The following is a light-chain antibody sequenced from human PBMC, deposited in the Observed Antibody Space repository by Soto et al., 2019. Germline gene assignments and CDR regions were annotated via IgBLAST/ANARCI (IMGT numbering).Light chain of an antibody. CDR1: QSVGNW. V-gene: IGKV1-5*01. Sequence: IQMTQSPSTLSASVGGRVTITCRASQSVGNWLAWYQHKPGKAPKLLIYDVSSLESGLPSRFSGSGSGTEFILTISSLQPDDFATYYCQQYDSYSWTFGQGTKVDIK. J-gene: IGKJ1*01. CDR3: QQYDSYSWT. CDR2: DVS.